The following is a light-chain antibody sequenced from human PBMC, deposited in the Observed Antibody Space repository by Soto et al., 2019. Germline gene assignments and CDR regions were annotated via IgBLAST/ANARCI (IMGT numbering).Light chain of an antibody. Sequence: EIVLTQSPGTLSLSPGERATLSCRASQSVSSSYLAWYQQKPGQAPRLLIFGASNRANGIPDRFSGSGSGTDFTLTISRLEPEDFAVYYCQQYGNSPITFGQGTRLEIK. CDR2: GAS. CDR3: QQYGNSPIT. CDR1: QSVSSSY. V-gene: IGKV3-20*01. J-gene: IGKJ5*01.